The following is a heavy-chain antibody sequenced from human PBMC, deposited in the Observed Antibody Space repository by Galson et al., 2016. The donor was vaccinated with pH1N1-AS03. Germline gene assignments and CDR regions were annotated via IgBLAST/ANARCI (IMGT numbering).Heavy chain of an antibody. CDR3: AKLSLGYYDY. V-gene: IGHV3-23*01. CDR2: ITGSGVTA. Sequence: SLRLSCAASGFTFSSYAIRWVRQAPGKGLEWVSAITGSGVTAYYADSVQGRFTITRDNSKNTLYLRLNSLRAEDTAIYYCAKLSLGYYDYWGQGTLVTVSS. CDR1: GFTFSSYA. J-gene: IGHJ4*02. D-gene: IGHD2-15*01.